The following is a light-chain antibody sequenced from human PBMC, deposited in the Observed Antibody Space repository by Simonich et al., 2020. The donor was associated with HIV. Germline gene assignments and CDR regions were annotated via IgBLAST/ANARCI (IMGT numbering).Light chain of an antibody. CDR1: QGISSY. Sequence: DIQLTQSPSFLSASVGDRVTITCRASQGISSYLAWYQQKPGKAPKLLIYAASTLQSGVPSRFSGSGSWTEFTLTISSLQPEDFATYYCQQLNSYLALTFGGGTKVEIK. CDR2: AAS. J-gene: IGKJ4*01. V-gene: IGKV1-9*01. CDR3: QQLNSYLALT.